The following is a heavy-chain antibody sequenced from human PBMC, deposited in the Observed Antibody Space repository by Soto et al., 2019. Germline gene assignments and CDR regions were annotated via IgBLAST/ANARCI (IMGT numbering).Heavy chain of an antibody. CDR3: ARVFRSGTYLWFDP. V-gene: IGHV1-8*01. D-gene: IGHD3-10*01. Sequence: QVQLVQSGTEVKKPGASVKVSCKASGYTFTSYDIIWVRQATGQGLEWMGWMNPNSGDTGYAQKFQGRVTMTRNISISTSYMELSSLRSEDTAVYHCARVFRSGTYLWFDPWGQGTLVTVSS. CDR1: GYTFTSYD. J-gene: IGHJ5*02. CDR2: MNPNSGDT.